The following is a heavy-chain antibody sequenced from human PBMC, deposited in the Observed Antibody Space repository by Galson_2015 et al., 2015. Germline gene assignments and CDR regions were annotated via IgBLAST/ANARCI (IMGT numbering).Heavy chain of an antibody. J-gene: IGHJ6*02. CDR3: ARRIAVAGTGYYGMDV. CDR1: GYRFTSYW. Sequence: QSGAEVKKPGESLKISCKGSGYRFTSYWIGWVRQMPGKGLEWMGIIYPGDSDTRYSPSFQGQVTISADKSISTAYLQWISLKASDTAMYYCARRIAVAGTGYYGMDVWGQGTTVTVSS. V-gene: IGHV5-51*01. D-gene: IGHD6-19*01. CDR2: IYPGDSDT.